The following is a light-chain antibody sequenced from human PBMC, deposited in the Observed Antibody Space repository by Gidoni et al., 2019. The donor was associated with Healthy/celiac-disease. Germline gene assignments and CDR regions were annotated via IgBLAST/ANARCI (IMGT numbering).Light chain of an antibody. Sequence: EIVMTQPPATLSVSPGERATLSCRASQSVSSNLAWYQQKPGQAPRLLIYGASTRATGIPARFSGSGSGTEFTLTISSLQSEDFAVYYCQQYNSWPETFGQGTKVEIK. CDR3: QQYNSWPET. CDR1: QSVSSN. J-gene: IGKJ1*01. V-gene: IGKV3-15*01. CDR2: GAS.